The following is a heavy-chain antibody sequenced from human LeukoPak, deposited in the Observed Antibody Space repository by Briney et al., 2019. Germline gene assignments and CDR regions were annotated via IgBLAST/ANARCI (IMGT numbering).Heavy chain of an antibody. CDR1: GYTFTGYY. D-gene: IGHD3-10*01. CDR2: INPNSGGT. J-gene: IGHJ6*04. CDR3: ARDLLLWFGEFRMDV. V-gene: IGHV1-2*06. Sequence: ASVKVSCKASGYTFTGYYMHWVRQAPGQGLEWMGRINPNSGGTNYAQKFQGRVTMTRDTSISTAYMELSRLRSDDTAVYYCARDLLLWFGEFRMDVWGKGTTVTVSP.